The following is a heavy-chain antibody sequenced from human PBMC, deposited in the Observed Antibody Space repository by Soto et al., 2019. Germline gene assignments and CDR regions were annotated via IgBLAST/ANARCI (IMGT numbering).Heavy chain of an antibody. Sequence: QVQLVQSGAEVKKPGASVKVSCKASGYTFTAYYIHWERQAPGQGLECMGWIKPNSGDTGYTQKFQGRVTMTRDTSISTAYMELSSLRSDDTAMYYCARGSAVGGNWFDSWGQGTLVTVSS. D-gene: IGHD6-19*01. CDR3: ARGSAVGGNWFDS. CDR1: GYTFTAYY. J-gene: IGHJ5*01. CDR2: IKPNSGDT. V-gene: IGHV1-2*02.